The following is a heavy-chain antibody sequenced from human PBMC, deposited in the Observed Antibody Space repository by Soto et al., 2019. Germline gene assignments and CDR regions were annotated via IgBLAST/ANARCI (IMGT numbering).Heavy chain of an antibody. V-gene: IGHV1-3*01. CDR2: INPDNGNT. CDR3: ARGIATGQLDP. D-gene: IGHD2-15*01. J-gene: IGHJ5*02. Sequence: ASVKVSCKASGYTFTRYTMNWVRQAPGQRLEWMGWINPDNGNTKSSQKFQDRVIITRDTSASTAYMDLSSLRSEDTAVYYRARGIATGQLDPWGQGTLVTVSS. CDR1: GYTFTRYT.